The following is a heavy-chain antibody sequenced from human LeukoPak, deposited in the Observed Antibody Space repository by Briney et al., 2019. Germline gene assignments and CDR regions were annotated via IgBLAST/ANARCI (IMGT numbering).Heavy chain of an antibody. Sequence: GGSLRLSCAASGFTFSSYGMHWVRQAPGKGLEWVAVIWYGGSNKYYADSVKGRFTISRDNSKNTLYLQMNSLRAEDTAVYYCARSYYDFWSGYYAPFYWGQGTLVTVSS. CDR1: GFTFSSYG. J-gene: IGHJ4*02. D-gene: IGHD3-3*01. CDR3: ARSYYDFWSGYYAPFY. V-gene: IGHV3-33*08. CDR2: IWYGGSNK.